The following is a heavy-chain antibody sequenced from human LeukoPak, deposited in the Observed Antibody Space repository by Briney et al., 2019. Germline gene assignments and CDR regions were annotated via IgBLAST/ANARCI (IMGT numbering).Heavy chain of an antibody. CDR1: GGSISSSSYY. J-gene: IGHJ4*02. V-gene: IGHV4-39*07. CDR2: IYYSGST. D-gene: IGHD6-6*01. Sequence: SETLSLTCTVSGGSISSSSYYWGWIRQPPGKGLEWIGSIYYSGSTYYNPSLKSRVTISVDTSKNQFSLKLSSVTAADTAVYYCARGRSSSSEYDYWGQGTLVTVSS. CDR3: ARGRSSSSEYDY.